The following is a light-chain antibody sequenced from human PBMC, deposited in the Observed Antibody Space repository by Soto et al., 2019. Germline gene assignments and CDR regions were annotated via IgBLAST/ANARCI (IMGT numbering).Light chain of an antibody. J-gene: IGKJ4*01. CDR3: QQYDSSPLT. CDR1: QSVSSSF. CDR2: GAS. Sequence: EIVLTQTPGTLSLSPGERATLSCRASQSVSSSFLAWYQQKPGQAPRLLIYGASSRATGIPDRCSGSGSGTDFTLTISRLEPEDFAVYYCQQYDSSPLTCGGGTKVEIK. V-gene: IGKV3-20*01.